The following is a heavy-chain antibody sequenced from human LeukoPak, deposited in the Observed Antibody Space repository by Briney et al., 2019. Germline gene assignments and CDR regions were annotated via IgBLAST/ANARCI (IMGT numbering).Heavy chain of an antibody. D-gene: IGHD3-22*01. CDR3: ARGKFDSSGYYIDY. CDR1: GFTFNSYA. J-gene: IGHJ4*02. Sequence: PGGSLRLSCAASGFTFNSYAMSWVRQAPGKGLEWVSAISGSGDNPYYADSVKGRFTISRDSAKNSVYLQMNSLRSEDTAVYYCARGKFDSSGYYIDYWGQGTLVTVSS. V-gene: IGHV3-23*01. CDR2: ISGSGDNP.